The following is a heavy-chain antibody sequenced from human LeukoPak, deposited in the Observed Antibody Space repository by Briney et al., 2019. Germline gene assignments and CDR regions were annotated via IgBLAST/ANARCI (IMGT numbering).Heavy chain of an antibody. Sequence: SETLSLTCTVSGGSISSSSYYWGWIRQPPGKGLEWIGSIYYSGSTYYNPSLKSRVTISVDTSKNQFSLKLSSVTAADTAVYYCARAGVGGSGSFDYWGQGTLVTVSS. V-gene: IGHV4-39*07. D-gene: IGHD3-10*01. CDR2: IYYSGST. CDR1: GGSISSSSYY. J-gene: IGHJ4*02. CDR3: ARAGVGGSGSFDY.